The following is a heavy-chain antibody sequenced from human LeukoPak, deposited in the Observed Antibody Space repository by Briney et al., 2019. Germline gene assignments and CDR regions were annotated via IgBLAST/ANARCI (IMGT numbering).Heavy chain of an antibody. D-gene: IGHD3-10*01. V-gene: IGHV3-66*01. J-gene: IGHJ4*02. CDR1: GFTVSSNY. CDR3: ARGVPSSGSHQSDY. CDR2: IYSGGST. Sequence: GGSLRLSCAASGFTVSSNYMSWVRQAPGKGLEWVSVIYSGGSTYYADSVKGKFSISRDNSKNTLYLQMNSLRAEDTAVYYCARGVPSSGSHQSDYWGQGTLVTVSS.